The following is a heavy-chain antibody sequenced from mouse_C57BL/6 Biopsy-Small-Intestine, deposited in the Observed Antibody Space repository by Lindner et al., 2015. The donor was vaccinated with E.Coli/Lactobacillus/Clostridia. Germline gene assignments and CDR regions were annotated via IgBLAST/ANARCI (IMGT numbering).Heavy chain of an antibody. Sequence: SVKVSCKASGYTFTGYYMHWVRQAPGQGLEWMGRINPNSGGTNYAQKFEGRVTMTRDTSINTAYMELSRLRSDDTAVYYCAREVAAVGTDDYSYFYGMDVWGQGTTVTVSS. CDR1: GYTFTGYY. CDR2: INPNSGGT. CDR3: AREVAAVGTDDYSYFYGMDV. J-gene: IGHJ1*01. D-gene: IGHD1-1*01. V-gene: IGHV1-26*01.